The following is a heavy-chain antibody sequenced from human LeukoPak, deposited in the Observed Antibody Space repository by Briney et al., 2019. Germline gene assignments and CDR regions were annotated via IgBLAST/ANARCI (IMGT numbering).Heavy chain of an antibody. V-gene: IGHV3-7*02. CDR1: GFIFSSYW. CDR3: AIEDYIGPEDY. J-gene: IGHJ4*02. CDR2: IKQDGNEK. D-gene: IGHD4-11*01. Sequence: GGSLRLSCAASGFIFSSYWITWVRQDPGKGLEWVANIKQDGNEKYYVDSVKGRFTISRENAKNTLYLQMNRLRAEETAVYYCAIEDYIGPEDYWGQGTLVTVSS.